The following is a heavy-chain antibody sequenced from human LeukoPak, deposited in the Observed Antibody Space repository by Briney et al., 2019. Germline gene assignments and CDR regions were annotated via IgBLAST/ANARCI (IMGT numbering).Heavy chain of an antibody. V-gene: IGHV1-69*13. CDR1: GGTFSSYA. CDR2: IIPIFGTA. J-gene: IGHJ3*02. CDR3: ASALYDILTGYRDPDAFDI. D-gene: IGHD3-9*01. Sequence: ASVKVSCKASGGTFSSYAISWVRQAPGQGLEWMGGIIPIFGTANYAQKFQGRVTITADESTSTAYMELSSLRSEDTAVYYCASALYDILTGYRDPDAFDIWGQGTMVTVSS.